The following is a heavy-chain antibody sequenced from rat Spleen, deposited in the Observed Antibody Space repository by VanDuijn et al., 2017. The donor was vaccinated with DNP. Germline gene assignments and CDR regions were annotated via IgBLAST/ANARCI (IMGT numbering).Heavy chain of an antibody. V-gene: IGHV5S23*01. Sequence: EVQLVESGGGLVQPGRSLKLSCAASGFTFSDYNMAWVRQAPKKGLEWVASISNTGDNTYYSDSVKGRFSLSRDNAKSTLYLQMDSLRSEDTATYYCARYATRVFDYWGQGVMVTVSS. D-gene: IGHD1-3*01. J-gene: IGHJ2*01. CDR1: GFTFSDYN. CDR2: ISNTGDNT. CDR3: ARYATRVFDY.